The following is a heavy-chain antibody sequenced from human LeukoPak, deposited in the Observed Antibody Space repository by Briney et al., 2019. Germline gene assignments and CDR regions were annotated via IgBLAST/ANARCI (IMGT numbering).Heavy chain of an antibody. Sequence: SETLSLTCTVPGGSITSAYWSWIRQPPGKGLEWIGYIYYSGSTNYNPSLKSRVTISVDTSKNQFSLKLSSVTAADTAVYYCARGSSLSAFDYWGQGTLVTVSS. J-gene: IGHJ4*02. D-gene: IGHD6-6*01. CDR1: GGSITSAY. V-gene: IGHV4-59*01. CDR3: ARGSSLSAFDY. CDR2: IYYSGST.